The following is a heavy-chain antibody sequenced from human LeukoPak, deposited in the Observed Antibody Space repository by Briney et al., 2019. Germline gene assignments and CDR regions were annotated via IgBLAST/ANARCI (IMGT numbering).Heavy chain of an antibody. D-gene: IGHD6-19*01. J-gene: IGHJ4*02. V-gene: IGHV4-39*01. CDR1: GGSISSSSYY. CDR3: ARLLTGVAGY. CDR2: IYYSGST. Sequence: SSETLSLTCTVSGGSISSSSYYWGWIRQPPGKGLEWIGSIYYSGSTYYNPSLKSRVTISVDTSKNQFSLKLSSVTAADTAVYYCARLLTGVAGYWGQGTLVTVSS.